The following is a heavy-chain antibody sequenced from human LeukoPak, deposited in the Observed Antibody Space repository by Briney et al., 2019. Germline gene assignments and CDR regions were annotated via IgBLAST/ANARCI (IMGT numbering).Heavy chain of an antibody. V-gene: IGHV3-30*02. CDR2: IRYDGSNK. D-gene: IGHD3-3*01. J-gene: IGHJ4*02. Sequence: QSGGSLRLSCAASGFTFSSYGMHWVRQAPGKGLEWVAFIRYDGSNKYYADSVKGRFTISRDNSKNTLYLQMNSLRAEDTAVYYCAKDLRFLEWGPVDYWGQGTLVTVSS. CDR3: AKDLRFLEWGPVDY. CDR1: GFTFSSYG.